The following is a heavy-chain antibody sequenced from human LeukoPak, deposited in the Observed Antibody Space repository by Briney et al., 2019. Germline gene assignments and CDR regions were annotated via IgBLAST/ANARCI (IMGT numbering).Heavy chain of an antibody. D-gene: IGHD6-6*01. V-gene: IGHV1-2*02. CDR3: AREPDSSSSVDY. J-gene: IGHJ4*02. CDR1: GYTFTGYY. Sequence: ASVKVSCKASGYTFTGYYLHWVRQAPGQGLEWMGWINPNSGGTNYAQKFQGRVTMTRDTSISTAYMELSRLRSDDTAVYYCAREPDSSSSVDYWGQGTLVTVSS. CDR2: INPNSGGT.